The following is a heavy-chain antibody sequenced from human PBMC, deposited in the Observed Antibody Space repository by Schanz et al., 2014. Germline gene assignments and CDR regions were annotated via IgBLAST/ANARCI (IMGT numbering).Heavy chain of an antibody. CDR1: GFTVSDNY. Sequence: HLVESGGGLIQPGGSLRLSCAASGFTVSDNYMTWVRQAPGKGLEWVSVIYSGGSTYYADSVKGRFTISRDNSKNTLYLQMNSLGAEDTALYYCASERGYSYGYGAFDIWGQGTMVTVSS. CDR3: ASERGYSYGYGAFDI. J-gene: IGHJ3*02. V-gene: IGHV3-53*01. CDR2: IYSGGST. D-gene: IGHD5-18*01.